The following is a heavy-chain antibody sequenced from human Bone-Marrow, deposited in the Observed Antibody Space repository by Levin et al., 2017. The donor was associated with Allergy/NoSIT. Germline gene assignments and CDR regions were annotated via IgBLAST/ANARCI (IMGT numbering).Heavy chain of an antibody. CDR2: IIWNSETM. CDR3: AKDIYLGQWAAQYVMDV. J-gene: IGHJ6*02. Sequence: PGGSLRLSCAASGFTFEDYAMHWVRQAPGKGLEWISGIIWNSETMGYADSVKGRFTISRDNAEKSLYLQMNSLRPEDTAVYYCAKDIYLGQWAAQYVMDVWGQGTAVTVSS. V-gene: IGHV3-9*01. D-gene: IGHD1-26*01. CDR1: GFTFEDYA.